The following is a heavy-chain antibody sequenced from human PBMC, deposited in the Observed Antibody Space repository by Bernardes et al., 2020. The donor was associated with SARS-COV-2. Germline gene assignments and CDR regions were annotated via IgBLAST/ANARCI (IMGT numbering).Heavy chain of an antibody. V-gene: IGHV3-48*03. Sequence: GGSLRLSCAASGFTFSSSVMNWVRQAPGKGPEWVSYISTGGSTKSYADSVTGRLTISRDNAKNSLYLQMHSLRAEDTAVYYCAREYTYGFDSWGQGTLVTVSS. CDR3: AREYTYGFDS. J-gene: IGHJ4*02. CDR2: ISTGGSTK. CDR1: GFTFSSSV. D-gene: IGHD5-18*01.